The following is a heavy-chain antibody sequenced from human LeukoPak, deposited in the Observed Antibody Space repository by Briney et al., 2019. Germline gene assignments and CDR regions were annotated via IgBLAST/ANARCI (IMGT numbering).Heavy chain of an antibody. Sequence: PGGSLRLSCAASGFTFSSYAMHWVRQAPGKGLEWVAVISYDGSSKYYADSVKGRFTISRDNSKNTLYLQMNSLRAEDTAVYYCARDCAVAGAFDYWGQGTLVTVSS. J-gene: IGHJ4*02. CDR2: ISYDGSSK. CDR3: ARDCAVAGAFDY. CDR1: GFTFSSYA. V-gene: IGHV3-30-3*01. D-gene: IGHD6-19*01.